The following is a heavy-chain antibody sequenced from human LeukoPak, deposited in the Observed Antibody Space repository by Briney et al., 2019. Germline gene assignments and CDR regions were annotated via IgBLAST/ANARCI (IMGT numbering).Heavy chain of an antibody. Sequence: RGSLRLSCAASGFTFSNDAITRVRQAPGEGLECGSAICGSGGSTYYVDSVKGRFTISRDNSKNTLYLQMNSLRAEDTAVYYCAKDYCRGTSCYLNWFAPWGQGTLVTVSS. D-gene: IGHD2-2*01. J-gene: IGHJ5*02. CDR1: GFTFSNDA. CDR2: ICGSGGST. CDR3: AKDYCRGTSCYLNWFAP. V-gene: IGHV3-23*01.